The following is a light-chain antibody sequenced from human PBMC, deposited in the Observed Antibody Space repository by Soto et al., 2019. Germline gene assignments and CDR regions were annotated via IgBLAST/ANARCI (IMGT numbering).Light chain of an antibody. J-gene: IGLJ2*01. CDR2: EGN. CDR1: SSDVGSYNP. V-gene: IGLV2-23*03. Sequence: QSALTQPASVSGSPGQSITISCTGTSSDVGSYNPVSWYQQHPGKAPKLMIYEGNKRPSRVSNRFSGSKSGNTASLTISGLQAEDEADYYCCSYAGSRTVHVVFGGGTKLTVL. CDR3: CSYAGSRTVHVV.